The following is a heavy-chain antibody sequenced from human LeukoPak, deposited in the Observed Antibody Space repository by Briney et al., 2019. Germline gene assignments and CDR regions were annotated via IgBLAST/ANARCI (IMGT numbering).Heavy chain of an antibody. CDR3: ARDILLWFGESFYDI. CDR1: GGSISSTNW. CDR2: IYHSGST. Sequence: SGTLSLTCAVSGGSISSTNWWTWVRQPPGKGLEWIGEIYHSGSTNYNPSLKSRVTISVDTSKNQLSLKLSSVTAADTAVYYCARDILLWFGESFYDIWGQGTMVTVSS. V-gene: IGHV4-4*02. J-gene: IGHJ3*02. D-gene: IGHD3-10*01.